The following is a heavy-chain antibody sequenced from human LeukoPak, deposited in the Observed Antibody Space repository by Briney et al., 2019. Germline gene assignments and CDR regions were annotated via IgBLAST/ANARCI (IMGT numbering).Heavy chain of an antibody. D-gene: IGHD6-6*01. V-gene: IGHV1-69*13. CDR1: GGTFSSYA. Sequence: SVKVSCKASGGTFSSYAISWVQQAPGQGLEWMGGIIPIFGTANYAQKCQGRVTSTAGEPTSTAYMELSSLRSEDTAMYYCARGARYSTSSVLPAYYYYYYMDVWGKGTTVTVSS. CDR3: ARGARYSTSSVLPAYYYYYYMDV. J-gene: IGHJ6*03. CDR2: IIPIFGTA.